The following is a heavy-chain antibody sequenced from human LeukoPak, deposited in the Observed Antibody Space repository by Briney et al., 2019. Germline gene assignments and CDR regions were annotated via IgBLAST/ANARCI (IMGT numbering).Heavy chain of an antibody. CDR3: ARDNGY. Sequence: GGSLRLSCAASGFTFSNYWMSWVRQAPGKGLEWVANIKQDGSEKYYLDSVKGRFTISRDNAKNSLYLQMNSLRVEDTAVYYCARDNGYWGQGTLVTVSS. V-gene: IGHV3-7*01. CDR1: GFTFSNYW. D-gene: IGHD2-8*01. CDR2: IKQDGSEK. J-gene: IGHJ4*02.